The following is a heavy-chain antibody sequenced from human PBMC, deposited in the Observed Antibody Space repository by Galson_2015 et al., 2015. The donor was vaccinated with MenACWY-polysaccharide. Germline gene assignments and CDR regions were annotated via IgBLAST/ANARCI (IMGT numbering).Heavy chain of an antibody. V-gene: IGHV1-8*02. J-gene: IGHJ5*02. CDR3: ARGGKYYYDSSGYLILFDP. CDR2: MNPNSGNT. Sequence: SVKVSCKASGYTFSGYHIHWVRQTTGQGLEWMGWMNPNSGNTGYAQKFQGRVTMTRNTSISIAYMELSSLRSEDTAVYYCARGGKYYYDSSGYLILFDPWGQGTLVTVSS. D-gene: IGHD3-22*01. CDR1: GYTFSGYH.